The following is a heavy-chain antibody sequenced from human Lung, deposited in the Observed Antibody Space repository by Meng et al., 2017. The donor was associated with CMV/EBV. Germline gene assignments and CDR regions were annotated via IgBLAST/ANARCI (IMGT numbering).Heavy chain of an antibody. CDR1: GGSFSTYY. D-gene: IGHD3-10*01. J-gene: IGHJ3*02. CDR2: IYYSGST. CDR3: ARPMIRGPYDGFHI. V-gene: IGHV4-59*01. Sequence: SETLSLXCTVSGGSFSTYYWSWIRQPPGKGLEWIGYIYYSGSTSYNPSLKSRVTISVDTSKNQFSLNLTSVTAADTAVYYCARPMIRGPYDGFHIWGQGTMVTVSS.